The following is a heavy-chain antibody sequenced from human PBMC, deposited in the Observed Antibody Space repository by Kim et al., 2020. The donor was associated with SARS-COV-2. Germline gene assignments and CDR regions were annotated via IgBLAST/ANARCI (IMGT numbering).Heavy chain of an antibody. J-gene: IGHJ6*02. CDR1: GGSISSSNW. Sequence: SETLSLTCAVSGGSISSSNWWRWVRQPPGKGLEWIGEFYHSGSTNYNPFLKSRVTISVDKSKNQFSLKLSSVTAADTAVYYCARWGQGDYYYYGMDVWGQGTTVTVTS. D-gene: IGHD3-16*01. V-gene: IGHV4-4*02. CDR3: ARWGQGDYYYYGMDV. CDR2: FYHSGST.